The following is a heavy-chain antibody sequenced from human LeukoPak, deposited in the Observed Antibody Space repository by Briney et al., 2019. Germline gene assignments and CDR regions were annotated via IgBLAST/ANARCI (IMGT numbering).Heavy chain of an antibody. J-gene: IGHJ6*02. CDR1: GFDFSTYN. V-gene: IGHV3-48*01. CDR2: IDSSSSTI. D-gene: IGHD6-13*01. Sequence: PGGSLRLSCAASGFDFSTYNMHWVRRAPGRGLEWLSYIDSSSSTIYYADSVKGRFTISRDNAKNSLYLQMNSLRAEDTAVFYCARGGARSSSYYYYGMDVWGLGTTVTVSS. CDR3: ARGGARSSSYYYYGMDV.